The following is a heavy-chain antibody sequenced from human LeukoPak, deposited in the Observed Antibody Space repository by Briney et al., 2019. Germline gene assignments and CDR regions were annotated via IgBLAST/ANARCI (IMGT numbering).Heavy chain of an antibody. CDR1: GFTFSSYA. V-gene: IGHV3-21*01. CDR2: ISSSSNNI. J-gene: IGHJ4*02. D-gene: IGHD2-2*01. Sequence: PGRSLRLSCAASGFTFSSYAMHWVRQAPGKGLEWVSSISSSSNNINYAYSVKGRFTISRDNAMNSVHLQMNSLRVEDTAVYYCARGYQRPDYWGQGTLITVSS. CDR3: ARGYQRPDY.